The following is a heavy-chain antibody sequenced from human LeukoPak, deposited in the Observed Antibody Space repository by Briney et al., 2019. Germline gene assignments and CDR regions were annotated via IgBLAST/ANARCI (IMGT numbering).Heavy chain of an antibody. CDR3: ARVSGSSSRFDY. D-gene: IGHD1-26*01. V-gene: IGHV1-69*05. J-gene: IGHJ4*02. Sequence: WASVKVSCKASGGTFSSYAISWVRQAPGQGLEWMGGIIPIFGTANYAQKLQGRVTMTTDTSTSTAYMELRSLRSDDTAVYYCARVSGSSSRFDYWGQGTLVTVSS. CDR2: IIPIFGTA. CDR1: GGTFSSYA.